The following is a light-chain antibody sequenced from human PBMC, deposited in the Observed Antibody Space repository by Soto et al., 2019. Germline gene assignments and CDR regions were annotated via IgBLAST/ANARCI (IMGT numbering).Light chain of an antibody. V-gene: IGKV1-9*01. CDR2: GAS. CDR1: QGISNY. J-gene: IGKJ4*01. Sequence: DIQLTQSPSFLSASVGDRVTITCRASQGISNYLAWYLQKPGKAPKLLISGASTLQSGVPSRFSGSGSGTEFTLTVGSLQPEDFATYYCQQLNAYPHSFGGGTKV. CDR3: QQLNAYPHS.